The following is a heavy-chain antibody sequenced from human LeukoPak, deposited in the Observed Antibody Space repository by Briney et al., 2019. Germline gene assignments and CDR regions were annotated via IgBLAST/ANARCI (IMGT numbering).Heavy chain of an antibody. CDR3: AKEGASNFDFDY. D-gene: IGHD4-11*01. CDR1: GFTFRSHA. J-gene: IGHJ4*02. V-gene: IGHV3-23*01. CDR2: IYENGGTT. Sequence: PGGSLRLSCVGSGFTFRSHAMSWVRQAPEKGLEFVSGIYENGGTTYYADSVKGRFTISRDNSKNTLYLQMNSLRAEDTAVYYCAKEGASNFDFDYWGQGTLVTVSS.